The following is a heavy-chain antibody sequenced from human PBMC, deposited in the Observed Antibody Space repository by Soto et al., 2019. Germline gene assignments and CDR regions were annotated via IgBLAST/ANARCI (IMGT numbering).Heavy chain of an antibody. CDR2: FDPEDRET. CDR1: GYTLTEFT. J-gene: IGHJ6*02. CDR3: ARGKKSNGIVVVTGLLDGMDV. V-gene: IGHV1-24*01. D-gene: IGHD2-21*02. Sequence: QVQLVQSGAEVKKPGASVKVSCKVSGYTLTEFTMHWVRQAPGKGLEWMGRFDPEDRETVYTQKFQGRVTMTEDTSTDTSYMDLRSLRSEDTAVYYCARGKKSNGIVVVTGLLDGMDVWGQGTTVCVS.